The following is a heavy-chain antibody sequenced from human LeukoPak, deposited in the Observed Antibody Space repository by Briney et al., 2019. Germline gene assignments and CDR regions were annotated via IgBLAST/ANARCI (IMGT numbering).Heavy chain of an antibody. V-gene: IGHV1-2*06. D-gene: IGHD6-13*01. CDR1: GYTFTGYY. CDR3: ARVLEAAAGRIFDY. J-gene: IGHJ4*02. CDR2: INPNSGGT. Sequence: ASVKVSCKASGYTFTGYYMHWVRQAPGQGLEWMGRINPNSGGTNYAQKFQGGVTMTRDTSISTAYMELSRLRSDDTAVYYCARVLEAAAGRIFDYWGQGTLVTVSS.